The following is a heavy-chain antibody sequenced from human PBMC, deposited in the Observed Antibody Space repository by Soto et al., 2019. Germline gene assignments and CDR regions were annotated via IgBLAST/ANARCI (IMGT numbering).Heavy chain of an antibody. CDR3: ARGHGVIIGAMAV. J-gene: IGHJ6*02. V-gene: IGHV1-18*01. D-gene: IGHD3-3*01. CDR1: GYRFETYA. CDR2: ISAYNVDT. Sequence: ASVKVSCKSSGYRFETYALSWVRQAPGQGLEWMGWISAYNVDTYYAQKFQDRVTMTKDTSTGTAYMELRSLRSDDTAVYYCARGHGVIIGAMAVWGQRTTVTVSS.